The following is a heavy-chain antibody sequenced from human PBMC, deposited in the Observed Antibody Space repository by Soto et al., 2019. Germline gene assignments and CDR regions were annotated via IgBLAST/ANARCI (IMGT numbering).Heavy chain of an antibody. CDR2: INAGNGNT. D-gene: IGHD3-22*01. V-gene: IGHV1-3*01. CDR3: ARDYDSSGYYPFDY. J-gene: IGHJ4*02. Sequence: ASVKVSCKASGYTFTSYAMHWVRQAPGQRLEWMGWINAGNGNTKYSQKFQGRVTITRDTSASTAYMELRSLRSDDTAVYYCARDYDSSGYYPFDYWGQGTLVTVSS. CDR1: GYTFTSYA.